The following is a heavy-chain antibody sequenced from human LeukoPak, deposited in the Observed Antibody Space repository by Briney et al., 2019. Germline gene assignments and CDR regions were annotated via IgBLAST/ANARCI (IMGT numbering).Heavy chain of an antibody. CDR2: INPNSGGT. J-gene: IGHJ4*02. Sequence: ASVKVSCKASGYTFTGYYMHWVRQAPGQGLEWMGWINPNSGGTNYAQKFQGRVTMTRDTSISTAYMELSRLRSDDTAVYYCARDTSPTLFWSGYYSEGGDYWGQGTLVTVSS. D-gene: IGHD3-3*01. CDR1: GYTFTGYY. CDR3: ARDTSPTLFWSGYYSEGGDY. V-gene: IGHV1-2*02.